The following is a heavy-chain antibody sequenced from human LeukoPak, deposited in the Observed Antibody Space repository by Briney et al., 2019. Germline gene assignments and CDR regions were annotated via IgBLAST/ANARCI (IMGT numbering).Heavy chain of an antibody. Sequence: ASVEVSCKASRYTFTRYYIHWVRQAPGQGLEWMGIINPSGGSTSFTQKFQGRVTMARDTSTSTVYMELSSLRSEDTAVYYCATTDRVESLLLDYWGQGTLVTVSS. D-gene: IGHD2/OR15-2a*01. CDR3: ATTDRVESLLLDY. V-gene: IGHV1-46*01. CDR2: INPSGGST. J-gene: IGHJ4*02. CDR1: RYTFTRYY.